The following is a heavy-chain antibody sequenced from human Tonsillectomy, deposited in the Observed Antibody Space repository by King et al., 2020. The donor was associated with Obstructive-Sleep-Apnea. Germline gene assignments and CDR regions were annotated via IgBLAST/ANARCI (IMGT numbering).Heavy chain of an antibody. CDR1: EFTFSDYT. Sequence: VQLVESGGGVVQPGRSLRLSCAASEFTFSDYTMHWVRQAPGKGLEWVAVISYDGNTEYYADSVKGRFTISRDNSKNTLYLQMKTLRAEDTALYYCAREIRSRNSYWGQGTLVTVSS. V-gene: IGHV3-30*04. J-gene: IGHJ4*02. CDR2: ISYDGNTE. CDR3: AREIRSRNSY. D-gene: IGHD3-3*02.